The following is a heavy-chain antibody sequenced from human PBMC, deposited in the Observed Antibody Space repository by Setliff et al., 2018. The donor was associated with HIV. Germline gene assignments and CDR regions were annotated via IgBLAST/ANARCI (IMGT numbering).Heavy chain of an antibody. CDR1: GGTFSSYA. CDR3: ARMLPPGGDYYYYCMDV. J-gene: IGHJ6*03. CDR2: IIAIFGTA. D-gene: IGHD2-15*01. Sequence: ASVKVSCKASGGTFSSYAISWVRQAPGQGLEWMGWIIAIFGTANYAQKFQGRVTITTDESTSTAYMELSSLRSEDTAVYYCARMLPPGGDYYYYCMDVWGKGTTVTVSS. V-gene: IGHV1-69*05.